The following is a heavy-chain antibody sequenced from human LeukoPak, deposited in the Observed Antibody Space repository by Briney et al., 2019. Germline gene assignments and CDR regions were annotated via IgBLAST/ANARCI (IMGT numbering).Heavy chain of an antibody. V-gene: IGHV1-24*01. CDR1: GYTLTELS. Sequence: GASVKVSCKVSGYTLTELSMHWVRQAPGKGLEWMGGFDPEDGETIYAQKFQGRVTMTEDTSTDTAYMELSSLRSEDTAVYYCATGNGGSSTAVAFDYWGQGTLVTVSS. CDR2: FDPEDGET. J-gene: IGHJ4*02. CDR3: ATGNGGSSTAVAFDY. D-gene: IGHD1-26*01.